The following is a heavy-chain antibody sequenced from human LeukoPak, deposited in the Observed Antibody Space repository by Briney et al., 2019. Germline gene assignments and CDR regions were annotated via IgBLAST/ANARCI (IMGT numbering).Heavy chain of an antibody. V-gene: IGHV3-9*01. CDR2: ISWNSGSI. CDR1: GFTFDDYA. J-gene: IGHJ4*02. D-gene: IGHD3-22*01. CDR3: AKDINYYDSSGASDY. Sequence: PGGSLRLSCAASGFTFDDYAMHWVRQAPGKGLEWVSGISWNSGSIGYADSVKGRFTISRDNAKNSLYLQMNSLRAEDTALYYCAKDINYYDSSGASDYWGQGTLVTVSS.